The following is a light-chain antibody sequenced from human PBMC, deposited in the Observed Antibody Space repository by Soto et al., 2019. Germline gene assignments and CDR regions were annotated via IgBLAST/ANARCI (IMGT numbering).Light chain of an antibody. CDR3: QQYGNSPIT. CDR2: DAS. Sequence: EFVLTQSPGTLSLSPGERASLSCRASQTVRNNYLAWYQRKPGQAPRLLIYDASSRATGIPDRFSGGGSGTDFTLTIGRLEPEDFAVYYCQQYGNSPITFGQGTRLEIK. J-gene: IGKJ5*01. V-gene: IGKV3-20*01. CDR1: QTVRNNY.